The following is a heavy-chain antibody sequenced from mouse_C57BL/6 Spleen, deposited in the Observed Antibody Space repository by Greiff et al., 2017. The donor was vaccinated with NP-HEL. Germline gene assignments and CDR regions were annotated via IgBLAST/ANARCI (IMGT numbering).Heavy chain of an antibody. CDR2: INPGSGGT. Sequence: VKLMESGAELVRPGTSVKVSCKASGYAFTNYLIEWVKQRPGQGLEWIGVINPGSGGTNYNEKFKGKATLTADKSSSTAYMQLSSLTSEDSAVYFCARSGTTVVAPYFDVWGTGTTVTVSS. V-gene: IGHV1-54*01. CDR1: GYAFTNYL. D-gene: IGHD1-1*01. J-gene: IGHJ1*03. CDR3: ARSGTTVVAPYFDV.